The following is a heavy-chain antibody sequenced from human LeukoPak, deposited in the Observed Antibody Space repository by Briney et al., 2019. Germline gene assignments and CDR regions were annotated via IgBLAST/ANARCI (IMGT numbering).Heavy chain of an antibody. V-gene: IGHV4-30-4*08. CDR1: GGSISSGDYY. Sequence: SETPSLTCTVSGGSISSGDYYWSWIRQPPGKGLEWIGYIYYRGSTYYNPSLKSRVTISVDTSKNQFSLKLSSVTAADTAVYYCARDGQQQLVGLDYWGQGTLVTVSS. CDR2: IYYRGST. D-gene: IGHD6-13*01. CDR3: ARDGQQQLVGLDY. J-gene: IGHJ4*02.